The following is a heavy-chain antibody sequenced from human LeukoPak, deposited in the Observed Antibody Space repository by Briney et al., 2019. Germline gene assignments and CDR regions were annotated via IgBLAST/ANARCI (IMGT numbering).Heavy chain of an antibody. CDR2: ISGSGGST. Sequence: PGGSLRLSCAASGFTFSSYAMSWVRQAPGKGLEWVSAISGSGGSTYYADSVKGRFTISRDNSKNTLYLQMNSLRAEDTAVYYCAKGSRGYYYDSSGYSGDYWGQGTLVTVSS. CDR1: GFTFSSYA. D-gene: IGHD3-22*01. V-gene: IGHV3-23*01. J-gene: IGHJ4*02. CDR3: AKGSRGYYYDSSGYSGDY.